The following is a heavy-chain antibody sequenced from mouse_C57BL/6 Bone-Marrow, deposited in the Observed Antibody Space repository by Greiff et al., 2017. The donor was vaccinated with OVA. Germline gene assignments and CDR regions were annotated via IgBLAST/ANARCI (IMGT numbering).Heavy chain of an antibody. V-gene: IGHV1-59*01. CDR3: ARGWLLPYYYAMDY. D-gene: IGHD2-3*01. J-gene: IGHJ4*01. Sequence: VQLQQPGAELVRPGSSVKLSCKASGYTFTSYWMHWVKQRPGQGLEWIGVIDPSDSYTNYNQKFKGKATLTVDTSSITAYMQLSSLTSEDSAIYYCARGWLLPYYYAMDYWGQGTSVTVSS. CDR2: IDPSDSYT. CDR1: GYTFTSYW.